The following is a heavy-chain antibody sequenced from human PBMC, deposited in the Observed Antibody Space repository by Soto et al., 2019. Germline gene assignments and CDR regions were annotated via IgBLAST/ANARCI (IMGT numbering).Heavy chain of an antibody. CDR2: ISAYNGNT. D-gene: IGHD5-18*01. Sequence: ASVKVSCKASGYPFTSYGISCVRQAPGQGLEWVGWISAYNGNTNYAQKLQGRVTMTTDTYTSTAYMELRNLRSDDRAVFYCARDDMDTAMVKSYSQRHIGDSGMQVWG. J-gene: IGHJ6*02. CDR3: ARDDMDTAMVKSYSQRHIGDSGMQV. V-gene: IGHV1-18*01. CDR1: GYPFTSYG.